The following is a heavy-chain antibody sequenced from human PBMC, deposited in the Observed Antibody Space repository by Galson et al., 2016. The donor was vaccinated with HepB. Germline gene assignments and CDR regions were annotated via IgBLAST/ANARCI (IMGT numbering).Heavy chain of an antibody. V-gene: IGHV1-3*01. CDR3: ARSPTGFCSRTKCYGFNYLDR. Sequence: SVKVSCKASGYTFTSYVIQWVRQAPGHRLEWMGWINAGNGNTKYSQKFQGRVIIDRDTSASTACMELSSLRPEDTAIYYCARSPTGFCSRTKCYGFNYLDRWGQGTPVTVSS. CDR2: INAGNGNT. CDR1: GYTFTSYV. D-gene: IGHD2-2*03. J-gene: IGHJ4*02.